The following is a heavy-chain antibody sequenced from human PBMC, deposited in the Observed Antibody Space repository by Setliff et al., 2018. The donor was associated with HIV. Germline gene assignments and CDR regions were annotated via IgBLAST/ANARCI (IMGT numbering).Heavy chain of an antibody. Sequence: ASVKVSCKSSAGSFSIFAINWVRQAPGQGLEWVGRINPDSRGTNYAQTFQGRVTMTRDTSVGTAYMELSRLKSDDTAVFYCARGVKGIATTGKYYFDYWGQGTLVTVSS. CDR3: ARGVKGIATTGKYYFDY. D-gene: IGHD6-13*01. J-gene: IGHJ4*02. CDR2: INPDSRGT. V-gene: IGHV1-2*06. CDR1: AGSFSIFA.